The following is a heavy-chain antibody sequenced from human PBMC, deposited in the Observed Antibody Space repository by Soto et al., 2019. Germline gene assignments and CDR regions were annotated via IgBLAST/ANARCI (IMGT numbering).Heavy chain of an antibody. V-gene: IGHV3-21*01. Sequence: EVQLVESGGGLVKPGGSLRLSCAASGFTFSSYSMNWVRQAPGKGLEWVSSISSSSSYIYYADSVKGRFTISRDNAKNSLYLQMNSLRAEDTAVYYCAREDIVVVVAATASYMDVWGKGTTVTVSS. D-gene: IGHD2-15*01. CDR1: GFTFSSYS. J-gene: IGHJ6*03. CDR2: ISSSSSYI. CDR3: AREDIVVVVAATASYMDV.